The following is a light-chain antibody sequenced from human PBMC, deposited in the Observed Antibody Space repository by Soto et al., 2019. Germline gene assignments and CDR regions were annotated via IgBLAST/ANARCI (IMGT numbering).Light chain of an antibody. J-gene: IGLJ1*01. CDR1: SSDVGAYNY. V-gene: IGLV2-14*01. CDR2: EVI. Sequence: QSVLTHPASVSGSPGQSITISCTGTSSDVGAYNYVSWYQQHPGKAPKLMIYEVINRPSGVSNRFSGSKSGNTASLTISGLQAEDEADYYCGSYTSASTIVFGTGTKVTVL. CDR3: GSYTSASTIV.